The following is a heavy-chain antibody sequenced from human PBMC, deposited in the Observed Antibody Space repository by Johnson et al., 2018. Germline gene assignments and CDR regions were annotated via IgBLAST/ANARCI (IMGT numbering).Heavy chain of an antibody. Sequence: VQLVQSWGDLVQPGGSLRLSCAASGFTFSTYAMSWVRQAPGKGLEWVSSSSSSGGSTYYADSVKGRFTISRDNSKNTLYLQMNSRRAEDTAVYYCAKDLSKIAVAQDAFDIWGQGTMVTVAS. V-gene: IGHV3-23*04. J-gene: IGHJ3*02. CDR1: GFTFSTYA. CDR3: AKDLSKIAVAQDAFDI. D-gene: IGHD6-19*01. CDR2: SSSSGGST.